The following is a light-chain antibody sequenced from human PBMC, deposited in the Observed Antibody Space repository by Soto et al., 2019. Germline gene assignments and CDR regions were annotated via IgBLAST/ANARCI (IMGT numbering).Light chain of an antibody. J-gene: IGLJ3*02. V-gene: IGLV1-40*01. Sequence: QYVLTQPPSVSGAPGQRVTISCTGSSSNIGAGYDVHWYQQLPETAPKLLIYGNNNRPSGVPDRFSGSKSGTSASLAITGLQAEDEADYYCQSYASSLSGWVFGGGTKLTVL. CDR1: SSNIGAGYD. CDR2: GNN. CDR3: QSYASSLSGWV.